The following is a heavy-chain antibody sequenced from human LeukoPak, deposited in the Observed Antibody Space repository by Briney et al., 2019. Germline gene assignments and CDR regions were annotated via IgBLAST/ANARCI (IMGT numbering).Heavy chain of an antibody. J-gene: IGHJ4*02. CDR1: GGSISSYS. CDR3: ARGGGGFAYGSGSDRDY. CDR2: IYTSGST. D-gene: IGHD3-10*01. Sequence: PSETLSLTCTVPGGSISSYSWSWIRQPAGKGLEWIGRIYTSGSTTYNPSLKSRVTISVDTSKNQFSLKVSSVTAGDRAVYYCARGGGGFAYGSGSDRDYWGQGTLVTVSS. V-gene: IGHV4-4*07.